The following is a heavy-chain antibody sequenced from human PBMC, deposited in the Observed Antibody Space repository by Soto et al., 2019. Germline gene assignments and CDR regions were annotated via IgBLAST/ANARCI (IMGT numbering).Heavy chain of an antibody. J-gene: IGHJ6*02. Sequence: QVQLVESGGGVVQPGRSLRLSCAASGFTFSSYGMHWVRRAPGKGLEWVAVISYDGSNKYYADSVKGRFTISRDNSKNTLYLQMNSLRAEDTAVYYCANLGPGLLDVWGQGTTVTVSS. CDR3: ANLGPGLLDV. CDR2: ISYDGSNK. D-gene: IGHD2-21*01. V-gene: IGHV3-30*18. CDR1: GFTFSSYG.